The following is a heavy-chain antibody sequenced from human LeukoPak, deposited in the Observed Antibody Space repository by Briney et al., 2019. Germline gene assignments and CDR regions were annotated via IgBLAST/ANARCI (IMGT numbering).Heavy chain of an antibody. J-gene: IGHJ4*02. V-gene: IGHV3-13*01. CDR3: VRQKISHGNFDF. D-gene: IGHD1-26*01. Sequence: PGGSLRLSCAASGFTLSNHAMHWVRQATGEGLEWVSAIGTAGDTYYPGSVKGRFTISRKNADNSLYLQMNSLRVEDTAVYYCVRQKISHGNFDFWGQGTLVTVSS. CDR1: GFTLSNHA. CDR2: IGTAGDT.